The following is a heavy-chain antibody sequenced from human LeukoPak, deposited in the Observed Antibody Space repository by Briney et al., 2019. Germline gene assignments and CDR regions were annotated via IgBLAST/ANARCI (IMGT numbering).Heavy chain of an antibody. V-gene: IGHV4-34*01. J-gene: IGHJ4*02. CDR3: ARDWVTYFDY. CDR2: INHSGST. CDR1: GGSFSGYY. Sequence: SETLSLTCAVYGGSFSGYYLSWIRQPPGKGLEWIGEINHSGSTNYNPSLKSRVTISVDTSKNQFSLKLSSVTAADTAVYYCARDWVTYFDYWGQGTLVTVSS. D-gene: IGHD2-21*02.